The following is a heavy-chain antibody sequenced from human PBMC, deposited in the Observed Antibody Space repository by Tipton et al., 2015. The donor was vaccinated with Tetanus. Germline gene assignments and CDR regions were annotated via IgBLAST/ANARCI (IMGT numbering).Heavy chain of an antibody. J-gene: IGHJ6*02. CDR1: GYTFNTFG. CDR3: AREKGMDV. CDR2: ISVYNGNT. V-gene: IGHV1-18*01. Sequence: QLVQSGAEVKKPGASVKVSCKASGYTFNTFGISWVRQAPGQGLEWMGWISVYNGNTNYGQNVQGRVAMTTDTPTSTAYMELRSLRSDDTAVYYCAREKGMDVWGRGTTVIVSS.